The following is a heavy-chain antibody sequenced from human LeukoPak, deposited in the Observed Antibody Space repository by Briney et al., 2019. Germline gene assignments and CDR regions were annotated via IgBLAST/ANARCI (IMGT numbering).Heavy chain of an antibody. CDR1: GFTFSSYS. J-gene: IGHJ4*02. D-gene: IGHD2-15*01. CDR2: ISSSSSYI. CDR3: ARVARGYCSGGSCYYDY. Sequence: PGGSLTLSCAASGFTFSSYSMNWVRQAPGKGLEWVSSISSSSSYIYYADSVKGRFTISRDNAKNSLYLQMNSLRAEDTAVYYCARVARGYCSGGSCYYDYWGQGTLVTVSS. V-gene: IGHV3-21*01.